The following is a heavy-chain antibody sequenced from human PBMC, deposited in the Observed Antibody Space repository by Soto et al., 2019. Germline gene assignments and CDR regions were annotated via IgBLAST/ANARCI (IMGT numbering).Heavy chain of an antibody. V-gene: IGHV1-18*01. CDR2: ISAYNGNT. D-gene: IGHD3-22*01. CDR3: ARDHDSSGYYHAFDT. Sequence: ASVKVSCKASGYTFTSYCMSWVRQAPGQGLEWMGWISAYNGNTNYAQKLQGRVTMTTDTSTSTAYMELRSLRSDDTAVYYCARDHDSSGYYHAFDTWGQGTMVTVSS. CDR1: GYTFTSYC. J-gene: IGHJ3*02.